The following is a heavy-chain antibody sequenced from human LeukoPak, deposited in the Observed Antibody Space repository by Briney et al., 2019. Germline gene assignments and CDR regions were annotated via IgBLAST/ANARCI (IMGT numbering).Heavy chain of an antibody. CDR2: ISAYNGNT. CDR3: AKDLCSTVVTPLCWYFDL. CDR1: GYTFTSYG. D-gene: IGHD4-23*01. V-gene: IGHV1-18*01. J-gene: IGHJ2*01. Sequence: ASVKVSCKASGYTFTSYGISWARQAPGQGLEWMGWISAYNGNTNYAQKLQGRVTMTTDTSTSTAYMELRSLRAEDTAVYYCAKDLCSTVVTPLCWYFDLWGRGTLVTVSS.